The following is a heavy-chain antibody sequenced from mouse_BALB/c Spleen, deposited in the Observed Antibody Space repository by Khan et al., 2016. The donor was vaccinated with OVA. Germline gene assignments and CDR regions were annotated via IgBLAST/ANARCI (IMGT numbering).Heavy chain of an antibody. CDR3: ARGDEPWFAY. V-gene: IGHV9-2-1*01. CDR2: INTETGEP. CDR1: GYTFTDYS. J-gene: IGHJ3*01. Sequence: QIQLVQSGPELKKPGETVKISCKASGYTFTDYSMHWVKQAPGKGLKWMGWINTETGEPTYADDFKGRFSFSLETSATPAYLQINKPKNEDTATYFCARGDEPWFAYWGQGTLVTVSA.